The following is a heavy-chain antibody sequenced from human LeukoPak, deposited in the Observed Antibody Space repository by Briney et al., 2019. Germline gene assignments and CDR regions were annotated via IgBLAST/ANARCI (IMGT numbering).Heavy chain of an antibody. J-gene: IGHJ3*02. V-gene: IGHV1-18*01. CDR1: GYTFTSYG. Sequence: ASVKVTCKTSGYTFTSYGISWVRQAPGQGLEWMGWISAYNGNTNYAQKFQGRVTMTTDTSTSTAYMELRSLRSDGTAVYYCARSSAIAAAGYAFDIWGQGTMVTVSS. D-gene: IGHD6-13*01. CDR3: ARSSAIAAAGYAFDI. CDR2: ISAYNGNT.